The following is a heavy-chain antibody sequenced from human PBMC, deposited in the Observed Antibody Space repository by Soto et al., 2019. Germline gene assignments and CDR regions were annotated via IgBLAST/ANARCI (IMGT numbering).Heavy chain of an antibody. CDR3: ARGGDGYNYDY. CDR1: GDTFSSYT. Sequence: QVQLVQSGAEVKKPGSSVKVSCKASGDTFSSYTITWVRQAPGQGLEWMGRIIPTLGIANYAQKFQGRVTITADKSTTTAYMELSSLRSADTAVYYWARGGDGYNYDYWGQGTLVTVSS. J-gene: IGHJ4*02. CDR2: IIPTLGIA. V-gene: IGHV1-69*04. D-gene: IGHD5-12*01.